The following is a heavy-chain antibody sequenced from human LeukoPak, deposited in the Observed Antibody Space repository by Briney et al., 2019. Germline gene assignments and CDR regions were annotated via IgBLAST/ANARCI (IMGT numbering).Heavy chain of an antibody. D-gene: IGHD6-19*01. CDR3: ARDPQSTVAGSVVYTYFDY. Sequence: QPGGSLRLSCAASGFTFSSYSVNWVRQAPGKGLEWVSSISSSSSYIYYADSVKGRFTISRDNAKNSLYLQMNSLRAEDTAVYYCARDPQSTVAGSVVYTYFDYWGHGTLVTVSS. J-gene: IGHJ4*01. CDR1: GFTFSSYS. CDR2: ISSSSSYI. V-gene: IGHV3-21*01.